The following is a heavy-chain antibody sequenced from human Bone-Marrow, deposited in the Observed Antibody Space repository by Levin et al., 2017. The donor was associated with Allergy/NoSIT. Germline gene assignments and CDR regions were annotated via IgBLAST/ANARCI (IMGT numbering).Heavy chain of an antibody. D-gene: IGHD2-2*01. CDR2: INPSGGST. Sequence: PGASVKVSCKASGYTFTSYYMHWVRQAPGQGLEWMGIINPSGGSTSYAQKFQGRVTMTRDTSTSTVYMELSSLRSEDTAVYYCARATKLYCSSTSCYDGTGFDPWGQGTLVTVSS. V-gene: IGHV1-46*01. CDR1: GYTFTSYY. CDR3: ARATKLYCSSTSCYDGTGFDP. J-gene: IGHJ5*02.